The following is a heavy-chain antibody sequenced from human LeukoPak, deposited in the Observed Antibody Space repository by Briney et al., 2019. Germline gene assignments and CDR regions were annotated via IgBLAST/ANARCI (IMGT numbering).Heavy chain of an antibody. Sequence: SETPSLTCAVYGGSFSSYYWGWIRQPPGKGLEWIGSIYYSGSTYYNPSLKSRVTISVDTSKNQFSLKLSSVTAADTAVYYCARGGYYGSGNDFRFDPWGQGTLVTVSS. V-gene: IGHV4-39*07. CDR1: GGSFSSYY. CDR3: ARGGYYGSGNDFRFDP. J-gene: IGHJ5*02. CDR2: IYYSGST. D-gene: IGHD3-10*01.